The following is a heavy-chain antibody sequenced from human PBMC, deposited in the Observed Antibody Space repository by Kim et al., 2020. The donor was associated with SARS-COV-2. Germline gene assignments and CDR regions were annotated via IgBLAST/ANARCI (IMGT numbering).Heavy chain of an antibody. Sequence: GGSLRLSCAASGFTFSDYYMSWIRQAPGKGLEWVSYISSSGSTIYYADSVKGRFTISRDNAKNSLYLQMNSLRAEDTAVYYCARAPPTGTTLEYYFDYWGQGTLVTVSS. CDR1: GFTFSDYY. CDR3: ARAPPTGTTLEYYFDY. D-gene: IGHD1-7*01. V-gene: IGHV3-11*01. J-gene: IGHJ4*02. CDR2: ISSSGSTI.